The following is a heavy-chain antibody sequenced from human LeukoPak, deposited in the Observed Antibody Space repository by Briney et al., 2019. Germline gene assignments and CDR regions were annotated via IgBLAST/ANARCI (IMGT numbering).Heavy chain of an antibody. V-gene: IGHV4-59*01. Sequence: SETLSLTCTVSGVSISSYYWSWIRQPPGKGLEWIGYIYYSGSTNYNPSLKSRVTISVDTSKNQFSLKLSSVTAADTAVYYCARDGYNNRAFDIWGQGTMVTASS. CDR1: GVSISSYY. D-gene: IGHD5-24*01. CDR3: ARDGYNNRAFDI. CDR2: IYYSGST. J-gene: IGHJ3*02.